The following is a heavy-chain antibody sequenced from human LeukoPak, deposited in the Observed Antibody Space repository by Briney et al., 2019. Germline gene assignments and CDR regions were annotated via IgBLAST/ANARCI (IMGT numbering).Heavy chain of an antibody. Sequence: SETLSLTCTVSGGPIYSSSFYWDWVRQPPGMGLEWIGNIFYNGTTYYNPSLKSRVTISVDTSKNLFSLKLASVTAADSAVYYCARRPRMVASTNWFDPWGQGTLVIVSS. CDR1: GGPIYSSSFY. CDR2: IFYNGTT. D-gene: IGHD4/OR15-4a*01. CDR3: ARRPRMVASTNWFDP. V-gene: IGHV4-39*01. J-gene: IGHJ5*02.